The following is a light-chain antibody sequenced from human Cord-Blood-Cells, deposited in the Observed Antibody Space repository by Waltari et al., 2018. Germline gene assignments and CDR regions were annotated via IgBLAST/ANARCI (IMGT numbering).Light chain of an antibody. Sequence: QSALTQPRSVSGSPGQSVTISCTGTSSDVGGYNYVSWYQQHPGKAPKLMIYDVSKRPSGVPGRFPGSKSGNTASLTISGLQAEDEADYYCCSYAGSYTVVFGGGTKLTVL. V-gene: IGLV2-11*01. CDR2: DVS. CDR3: CSYAGSYTVV. J-gene: IGLJ2*01. CDR1: SSDVGGYNY.